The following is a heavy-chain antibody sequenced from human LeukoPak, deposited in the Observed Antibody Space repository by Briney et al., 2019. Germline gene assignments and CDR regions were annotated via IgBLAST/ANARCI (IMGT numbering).Heavy chain of an antibody. V-gene: IGHV4-39*01. Sequence: SETLSLTCTVSGGSISSFYWSWIRQPPGKGLEWIGSIYYSGSTYYNPSLKSRVTISVDTSKNQFSLKLSSVTAADTAVYYCARQDCGGDCYSSGDAFDIWGQGTMVTVSS. CDR3: ARQDCGGDCYSSGDAFDI. CDR2: IYYSGST. CDR1: GGSISSFY. D-gene: IGHD2-21*02. J-gene: IGHJ3*02.